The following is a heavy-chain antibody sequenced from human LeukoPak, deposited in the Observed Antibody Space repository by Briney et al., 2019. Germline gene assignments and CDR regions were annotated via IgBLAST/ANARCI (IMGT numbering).Heavy chain of an antibody. CDR1: GYTFTDYY. V-gene: IGHV1-2*02. CDR2: INPNSGGT. J-gene: IGHJ5*02. Sequence: ASVKVSCKASGYTFTDYYIHWVRQAPEQGLEWLGWINPNSGGTNYAQKFQGRVTMTRDTSINTAYMELGSLGSDDTAVYYCARDCGRSTCYWFDRWGQGTLVTVSS. CDR3: ARDCGRSTCYWFDR. D-gene: IGHD2-2*01.